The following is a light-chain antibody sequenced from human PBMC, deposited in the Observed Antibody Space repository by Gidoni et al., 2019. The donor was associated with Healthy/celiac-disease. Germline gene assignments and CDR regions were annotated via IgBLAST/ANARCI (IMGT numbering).Light chain of an antibody. CDR2: WAP. CDR1: QSVLYSSNNKNY. V-gene: IGKV4-1*01. CDR3: QQYDSTPLT. J-gene: IGKJ4*01. Sequence: DIVMTQSPDSLAVSLGERATINCKSSQSVLYSSNNKNYLAWYQQKPGQPPKLLIYWAPTRESGVPDRFSGSGSGTDFTLTISSLQAEEVAVYYCQQYDSTPLTFGGGTKVEIK.